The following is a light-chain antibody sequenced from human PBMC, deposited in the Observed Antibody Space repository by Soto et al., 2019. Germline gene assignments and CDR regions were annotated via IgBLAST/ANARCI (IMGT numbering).Light chain of an antibody. Sequence: EIVLTQSPGTLSLSPGERATLSCRPCQSFSSSYLAWYQQKPGQAPRLLIYGASTRATGIPNRFIGSGSGPDFTLTINRLEPEDFAVYYCQQYGSSLMYAFGQGTKVDIK. CDR2: GAS. V-gene: IGKV3-20*01. CDR1: QSFSSSY. CDR3: QQYGSSLMYA. J-gene: IGKJ2*01.